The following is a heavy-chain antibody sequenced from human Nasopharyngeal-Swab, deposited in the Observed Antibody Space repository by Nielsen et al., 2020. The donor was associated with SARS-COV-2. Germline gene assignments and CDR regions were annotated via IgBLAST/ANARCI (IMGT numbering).Heavy chain of an antibody. J-gene: IGHJ4*02. V-gene: IGHV4-34*01. CDR3: ARGFRGTMVRGVYDY. Sequence: GSLRLSCAVYGGSFSGYYWSWIRQPPGKGLEWIGEINHSGSTNYNPSLKSRVTISVDTSKNQFSLKLSSVTAADTAVYYCARGFRGTMVRGVYDYWGQGTLVTVSS. D-gene: IGHD3-10*01. CDR2: INHSGST. CDR1: GGSFSGYY.